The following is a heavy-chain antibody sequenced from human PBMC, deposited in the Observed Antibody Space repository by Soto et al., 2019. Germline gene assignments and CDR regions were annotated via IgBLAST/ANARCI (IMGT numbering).Heavy chain of an antibody. CDR2: IYHSGST. CDR1: GGSISSGGYS. CDR3: ARVNYDYVWGSYRPYGMDV. V-gene: IGHV4-30-2*01. J-gene: IGHJ6*02. Sequence: QLQLQESGSGLVKPSQTLSLTCAVSGGSISSGGYSWSWIRQPPGKGLEWIGYIYHSGSTYYNPSLKSRVTLSVDRSKNLFSLKLSSVTAADTAVYYCARVNYDYVWGSYRPYGMDVWGQGTTVTVSS. D-gene: IGHD3-16*02.